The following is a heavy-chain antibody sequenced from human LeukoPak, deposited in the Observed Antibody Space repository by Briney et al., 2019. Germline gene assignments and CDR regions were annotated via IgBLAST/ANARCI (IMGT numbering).Heavy chain of an antibody. CDR3: LAGGGY. J-gene: IGHJ4*02. Sequence: SGGSLRLSCAASGLTNYHWMNWVRQAPGKGLEWVANINPEGSEKFYVDSVKGRFTISRDNAKNSLSLQMDSLRAEDTAVYYCLAGGGYWGQGTLVTVSS. V-gene: IGHV3-7*01. CDR2: INPEGSEK. D-gene: IGHD3-10*01. CDR1: GLTNYHW.